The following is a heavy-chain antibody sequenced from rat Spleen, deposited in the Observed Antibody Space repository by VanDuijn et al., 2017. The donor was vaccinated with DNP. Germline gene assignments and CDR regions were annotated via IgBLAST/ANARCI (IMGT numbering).Heavy chain of an antibody. V-gene: IGHV6-6*01. CDR1: GFTFSTAW. CDR2: IKAKSNNYAT. Sequence: EVQLVESGGGLVQPGNSLKLSCATSGFTFSTAWMYWYRQFPEKRLEWVARIKAKSNNYATDYTESVKGRFTISRDDSKSSIYLQMNNLKEEDTAIYYCASSLYAMDAWGQGTSVTVSS. J-gene: IGHJ4*01. CDR3: ASSLYAMDA.